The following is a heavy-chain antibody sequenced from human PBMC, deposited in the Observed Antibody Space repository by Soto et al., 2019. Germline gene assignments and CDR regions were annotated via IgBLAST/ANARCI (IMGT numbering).Heavy chain of an antibody. CDR2: ISYDGTHE. Sequence: QVQLVESGGGVVQPGRSLRLSCAASGFTFRGCGMHWVRQAPGKGLEWVALISYDGTHEYYAEYVEGRFTISRDNSQNMVHLQMNSLRAEDTAVYSCAKDYSSSNYYFDNWGQGTLVTVSS. CDR1: GFTFRGCG. D-gene: IGHD6-13*01. J-gene: IGHJ4*02. V-gene: IGHV3-30*18. CDR3: AKDYSSSNYYFDN.